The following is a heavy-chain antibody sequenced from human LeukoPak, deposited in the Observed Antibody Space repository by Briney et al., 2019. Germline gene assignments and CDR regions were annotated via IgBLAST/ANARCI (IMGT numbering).Heavy chain of an antibody. Sequence: SETLSLTCTVSGVSISSYYWSWIRQPPGKGLEWIGYIYYSGSTNYNPSLKSLVTISVDTSKNQFSLKLSSVTAADTAVYYCAKNTWELLQWGQGTLVTVSS. CDR2: IYYSGST. CDR3: AKNTWELLQ. V-gene: IGHV4-59*01. J-gene: IGHJ4*02. CDR1: GVSISSYY. D-gene: IGHD1-26*01.